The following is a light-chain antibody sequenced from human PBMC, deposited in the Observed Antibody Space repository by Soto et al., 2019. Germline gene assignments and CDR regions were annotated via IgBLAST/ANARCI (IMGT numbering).Light chain of an antibody. J-gene: IGLJ3*02. V-gene: IGLV2-11*01. CDR2: DVS. Sequence: QSALTQPRSVSGSPGQSVTISCTGTSSDVGGYNYVSWYQQYPGKAPKVIIYDVSKRPSGVPDRFSGSKSGNAASLTISGLQAEDEADYYCCSYAGSYTGVFGGGTKVTVL. CDR1: SSDVGGYNY. CDR3: CSYAGSYTGV.